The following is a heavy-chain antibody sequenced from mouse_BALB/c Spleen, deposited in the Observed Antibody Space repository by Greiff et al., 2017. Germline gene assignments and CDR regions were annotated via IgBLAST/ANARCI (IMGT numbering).Heavy chain of an antibody. CDR1: GYTFTSYY. J-gene: IGHJ4*01. Sequence: QVQLQQSGAELVKPGASVKLSCKASGYTFTSYYMYWVKQRPGQGLEWIGEINPSNGGTNFNEKFKSKATLTVDKSSSTAYMQLSSLTSEDSAVYYCARGRAITTANYYAMDYWGQGTSVTVSS. CDR3: ARGRAITTANYYAMDY. CDR2: INPSNGGT. V-gene: IGHV1S81*02. D-gene: IGHD1-2*01.